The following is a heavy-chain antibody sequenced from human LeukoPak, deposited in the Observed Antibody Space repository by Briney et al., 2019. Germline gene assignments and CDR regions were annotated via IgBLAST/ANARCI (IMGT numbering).Heavy chain of an antibody. CDR2: ISYDGSNK. CDR3: AGEFYGQRPFHH. J-gene: IGHJ4*02. V-gene: IGHV3-30*04. CDR1: GFTFSSYA. D-gene: IGHD2/OR15-2a*01. Sequence: GGSLRLSCAASGFTFSSYAMHWVRQAPGKGLEWVAVISYDGSNKYYADSVKGRFTISRDNSKNTLYLQMNSLRAEDTAVYYCAGEFYGQRPFHHWGQGTLGTGSS.